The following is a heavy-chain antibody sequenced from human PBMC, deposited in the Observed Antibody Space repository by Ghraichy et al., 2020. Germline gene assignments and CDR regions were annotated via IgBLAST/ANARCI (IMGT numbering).Heavy chain of an antibody. V-gene: IGHV4-34*01. CDR1: GGSFSGYY. J-gene: IGHJ3*02. CDR2: INHSGST. Sequence: SETLSLTCAVYGGSFSGYYWSWIRQPPGKGLEWIGEINHSGSTNYNPSLKSRVTISVDTSKNQFSLKLSSVTAADTAVYYCARLTTVVTPDAFDIWGQGTILTVSS. D-gene: IGHD4-23*01. CDR3: ARLTTVVTPDAFDI.